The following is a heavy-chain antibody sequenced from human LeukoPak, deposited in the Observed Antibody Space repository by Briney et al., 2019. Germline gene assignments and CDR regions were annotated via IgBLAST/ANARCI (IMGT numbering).Heavy chain of an antibody. Sequence: SQTLSLTCTVSGGSISSGDYYWSWIRQPPGKGLEWIGYIYYSGSTYYNPSLKSRVTISVDTSKNQFSLKLSSVTAADTAVYYCARGGSGIILFDYWGQGTLVTVSS. J-gene: IGHJ4*02. CDR3: ARGGSGIILFDY. D-gene: IGHD3-10*01. V-gene: IGHV4-30-4*08. CDR1: GGSISSGDYY. CDR2: IYYSGST.